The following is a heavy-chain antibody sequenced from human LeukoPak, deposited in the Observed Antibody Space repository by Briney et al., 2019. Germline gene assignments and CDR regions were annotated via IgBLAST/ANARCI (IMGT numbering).Heavy chain of an antibody. CDR2: ISYDGSNK. D-gene: IGHD5-18*01. Sequence: GGSLRLSCAASGFTFSSYAMHWVRQAPGKGLEWVAVISYDGSNKYYADSVKGRFTISRDNSKNTLYLQMNSLRAEDTAVYYCAKGYSYGCDYWGQGTLVTVSS. CDR3: AKGYSYGCDY. J-gene: IGHJ4*02. CDR1: GFTFSSYA. V-gene: IGHV3-30-3*01.